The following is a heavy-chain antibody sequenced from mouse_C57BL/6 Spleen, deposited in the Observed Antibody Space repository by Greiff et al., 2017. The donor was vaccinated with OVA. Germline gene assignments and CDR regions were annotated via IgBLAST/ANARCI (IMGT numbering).Heavy chain of an antibody. CDR3: ARPGTTVPFAY. CDR2: ISSGSSTI. V-gene: IGHV5-17*01. J-gene: IGHJ3*01. Sequence: EVQLVASGGGLVNPGWSLKLSCAASGFTFSDYGMHWVRQAPEKGLEWVAYISSGSSTIYYADTVKGRFTISRDNAKNTLFLQMTSLRSEDTAMYYCARPGTTVPFAYWGQGTLVTVSA. CDR1: GFTFSDYG. D-gene: IGHD1-1*01.